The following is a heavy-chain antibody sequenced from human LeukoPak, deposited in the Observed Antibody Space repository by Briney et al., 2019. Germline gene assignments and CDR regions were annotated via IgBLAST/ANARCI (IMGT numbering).Heavy chain of an antibody. CDR1: GFTFDDYA. CDR3: AKAQGGYSYDEDAPDY. V-gene: IGHV3-9*01. Sequence: GGSLRLSCAASGFTFDDYAMHWVRQAPGKGLEWVSGISWNSGSIGYADSVKGRFTISRDNAKNSLYLQMNSLRAEDTALYYCAKAQGGYSYDEDAPDYWGQGTQVTVSS. CDR2: ISWNSGSI. J-gene: IGHJ4*02. D-gene: IGHD5-18*01.